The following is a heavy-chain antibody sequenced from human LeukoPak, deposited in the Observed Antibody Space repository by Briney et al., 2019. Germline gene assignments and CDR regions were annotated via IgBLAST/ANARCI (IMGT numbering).Heavy chain of an antibody. V-gene: IGHV3-48*02. CDR3: ARVQPPRTVVTPRYYYYGMDV. CDR1: GFPFSSYS. Sequence: HPGGSLRLSCAASGFPFSSYSMNWVPQAPGKGLECVSYISSSSSTIYYADSVKGRFTISRDNAKNSLYLQMNSLRDEDTAVYYCARVQPPRTVVTPRYYYYGMDVWGQGTTVTASS. CDR2: ISSSSSTI. J-gene: IGHJ6*02. D-gene: IGHD4-23*01.